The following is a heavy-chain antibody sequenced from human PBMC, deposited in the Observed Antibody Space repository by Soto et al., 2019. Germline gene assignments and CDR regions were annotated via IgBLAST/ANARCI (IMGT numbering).Heavy chain of an antibody. Sequence: SETMSVTSTVADGYSSSYDWSWIRQPPGKGLEWIGYIYYSGSTNYNPSLKSRVTISVDTSKNQFSLKLSSVTAADTAVYYCARVRDRQWLVLDAFDIWGQGTMVTVSS. V-gene: IGHV4-59*01. D-gene: IGHD6-19*01. CDR2: IYYSGST. CDR1: DGYSSSYD. J-gene: IGHJ3*02. CDR3: ARVRDRQWLVLDAFDI.